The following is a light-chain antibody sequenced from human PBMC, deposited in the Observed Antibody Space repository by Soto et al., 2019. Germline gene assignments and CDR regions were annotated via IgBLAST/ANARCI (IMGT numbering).Light chain of an antibody. CDR1: QSVSSN. Sequence: EIVMTQSPGTLSLSPGETATLSCRASQSVSSNYLAWYQQKPGQAPRLLIYGASTRATGIPARFSGSGSGTEFTLTISSLQSEDVAVYYCQQYNNWPLLTFGGGTKVDNK. CDR2: GAS. CDR3: QQYNNWPLLT. J-gene: IGKJ4*01. V-gene: IGKV3-15*01.